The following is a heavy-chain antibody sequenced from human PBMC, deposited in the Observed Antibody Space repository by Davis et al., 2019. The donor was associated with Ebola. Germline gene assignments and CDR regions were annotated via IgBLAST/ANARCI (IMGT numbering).Heavy chain of an antibody. CDR1: GFTFSGSA. V-gene: IGHV3-73*01. CDR3: TGGNSPDY. J-gene: IGHJ4*02. D-gene: IGHD4-23*01. Sequence: GGSLRLSCAASGFTFSGSAMHWVRQASGKGLEWVGRIRSKANSYATACAASVKGRFTISRDDSTNTAYLQMNSLKTEDTAVYYCTGGNSPDYWGQGTLVTVSS. CDR2: IRSKANSYAT.